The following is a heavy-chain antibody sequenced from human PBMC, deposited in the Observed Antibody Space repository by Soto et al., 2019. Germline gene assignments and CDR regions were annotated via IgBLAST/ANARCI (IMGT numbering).Heavy chain of an antibody. D-gene: IGHD3-22*01. Sequence: PSETLSLTCTVSGGSISSGGYYWSWIRQHPGKGLEWIGYIYYSGSTYYNPSLKSRVTISVDTSKNQFSLKLSSVTAADTAVYYCARLNRITMIVEDFDYWGQGTLVTVSS. CDR3: ARLNRITMIVEDFDY. CDR2: IYYSGST. CDR1: GGSISSGGYY. J-gene: IGHJ4*02. V-gene: IGHV4-31*03.